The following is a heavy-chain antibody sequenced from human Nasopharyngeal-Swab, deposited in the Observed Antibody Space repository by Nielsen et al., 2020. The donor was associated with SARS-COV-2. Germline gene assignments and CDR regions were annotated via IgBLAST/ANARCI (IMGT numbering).Heavy chain of an antibody. CDR3: ARVRWQWLVKDMKRNYFDY. CDR2: IYHSGST. D-gene: IGHD6-19*01. Sequence: SETLSLTCAVSGGSISSSNWWSWVRQSPGKGLEWIGEIYHSGSTNYNPSLKSRVTISVAKSKNQFSLKLSSVTAADTAVYYCARVRWQWLVKDMKRNYFDYWGQGTLVTVSS. CDR1: GGSISSSNW. J-gene: IGHJ4*02. V-gene: IGHV4-4*02.